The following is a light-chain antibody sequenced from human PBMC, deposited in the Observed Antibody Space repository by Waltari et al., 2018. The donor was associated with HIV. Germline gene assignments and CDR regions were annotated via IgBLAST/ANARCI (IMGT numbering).Light chain of an antibody. V-gene: IGKV3-15*01. J-gene: IGKJ4*01. CDR1: QSVSSN. Sequence: EIVMTQSPATLSVSPGDRATLSCRASQSVSSNLAWYQQKPGQAPRLLIYGASTRATGIPAMFSCSVSGTEFTLTISSLQSEDFAVYYCQQYNNWPPLTFGGGTNVEIK. CDR2: GAS. CDR3: QQYNNWPPLT.